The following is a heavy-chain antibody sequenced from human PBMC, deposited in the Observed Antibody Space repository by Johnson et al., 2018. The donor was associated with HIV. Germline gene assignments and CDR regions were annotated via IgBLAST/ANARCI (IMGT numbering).Heavy chain of an antibody. CDR2: IRFDGTKK. D-gene: IGHD5-24*01. J-gene: IGHJ3*02. Sequence: QLVESGGGVVQPGGSLRLSCAASGFTFSSYGIHWVRQAPGKGLEWVTFIRFDGTKKYYADSVKGRFTISRDNAKNTLYLQLNGLRAEDTAVYYCTSSYNFWAFDIWGQGTVVTVSS. CDR1: GFTFSSYG. CDR3: TSSYNFWAFDI. V-gene: IGHV3-30*02.